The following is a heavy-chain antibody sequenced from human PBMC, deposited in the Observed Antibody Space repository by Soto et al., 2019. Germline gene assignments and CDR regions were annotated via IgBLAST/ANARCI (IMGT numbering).Heavy chain of an antibody. CDR3: ARTKSSWYLTYYYYYMDV. D-gene: IGHD6-13*01. CDR1: GYTFTSYG. CDR2: ISAYNGNT. J-gene: IGHJ6*03. V-gene: IGHV1-18*01. Sequence: ASVKVSCKASGYTFTSYGISWVRQAPGQGLEWMGWISAYNGNTNYAQKLQGRVTMTTDTSTSTAYMELRSLGSDDTAVYYCARTKSSWYLTYYYYYMDVWGKGTTVTVSS.